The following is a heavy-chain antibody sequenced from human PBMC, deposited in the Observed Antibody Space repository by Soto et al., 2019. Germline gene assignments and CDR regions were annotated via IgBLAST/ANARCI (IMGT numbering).Heavy chain of an antibody. Sequence: QVQLVQSGAEVKKPGSSVKVSCKASGGTFSSYTISWVRQAPGQGLEWMGRIIPILGIANYAQKFQGRVTVTADRSTCTAYMELSSLRSEDTAVYDCASSPSDIAVDGFDYWGQGSLVTVSS. CDR2: IIPILGIA. D-gene: IGHD6-19*01. CDR1: GGTFSSYT. CDR3: ASSPSDIAVDGFDY. J-gene: IGHJ4*02. V-gene: IGHV1-69*02.